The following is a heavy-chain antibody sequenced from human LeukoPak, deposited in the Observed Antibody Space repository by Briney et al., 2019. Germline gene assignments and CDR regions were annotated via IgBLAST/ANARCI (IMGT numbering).Heavy chain of an antibody. J-gene: IGHJ4*02. CDR2: ISPYNGNT. CDR1: GYTFIRYG. Sequence: ASVKVSCKASGYTFIRYGITWVRQAPGQGLEWMAWISPYNGNTKYAQKFQGRVTMTTDTSTSTAYMELRSLTSDDTAVYYCAREESIGSYQFLHDYWGQGTLVTVSS. CDR3: AREESIGSYQFLHDY. V-gene: IGHV1-18*01. D-gene: IGHD1-26*01.